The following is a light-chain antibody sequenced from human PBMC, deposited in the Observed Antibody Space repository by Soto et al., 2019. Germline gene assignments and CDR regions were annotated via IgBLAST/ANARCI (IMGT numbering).Light chain of an antibody. J-gene: IGKJ4*01. CDR2: AAS. Sequence: DIQMTQSPSSLSASVGDRVTITCRASQSISSYLNWYQQKPGKAPKLLIYAASSLQSGVPSRFSGSGSGTDFTLTISSLEPDDFAVYYCQQRSSWPPSLTFGGGTKVEI. CDR1: QSISSY. CDR3: QQRSSWPPSLT. V-gene: IGKV1-39*01.